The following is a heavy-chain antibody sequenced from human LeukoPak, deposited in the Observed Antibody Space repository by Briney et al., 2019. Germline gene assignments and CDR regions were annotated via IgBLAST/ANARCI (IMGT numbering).Heavy chain of an antibody. CDR3: AKGLTFLDS. J-gene: IGHJ4*02. D-gene: IGHD3-9*01. CDR2: ITGSGDNI. Sequence: GGSLRLSCAASGFTFSTYGMSWVRQAPGKGLEWVSRITGSGDNINYAHSVKGRFAISRDNSKNALYLQMNSLRADDTAVYYCAKGLTFLDSWGQGTLVTVSS. V-gene: IGHV3-23*01. CDR1: GFTFSTYG.